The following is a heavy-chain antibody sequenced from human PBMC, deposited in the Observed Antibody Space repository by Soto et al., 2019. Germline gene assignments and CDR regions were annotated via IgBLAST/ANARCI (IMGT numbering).Heavy chain of an antibody. CDR1: GGSISSGDYY. J-gene: IGHJ5*02. Sequence: QVQLQESGPGLVKPSQTLSLTCTVSGGSISSGDYYWSWIRQPPGKGLEWIGHIYYGGSTYYNASLKSRITISVDTSKNQYLLKLTSVTAADTAVYYCARRHSSEYNYGSVFDPWGQGTLVTVSS. CDR3: ARRHSSEYNYGSVFDP. D-gene: IGHD5-18*01. V-gene: IGHV4-30-4*01. CDR2: IYYGGST.